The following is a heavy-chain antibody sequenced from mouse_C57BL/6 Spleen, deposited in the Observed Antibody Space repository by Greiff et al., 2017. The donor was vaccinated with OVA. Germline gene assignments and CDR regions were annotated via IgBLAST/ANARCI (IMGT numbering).Heavy chain of an antibody. V-gene: IGHV5-17*01. D-gene: IGHD2-12*01. CDR3: ARPYYTPYYAMDY. CDR1: GFTFSDYG. Sequence: EVKVVESGGGLVKPGGSLKLSCAASGFTFSDYGMHWVRQAPEKGLEWVAYISSGSSTIYYADTVKGRFTISRDNATNTLFLQITSLRSEDTAMYYFARPYYTPYYAMDYWGQGTSVTVSS. CDR2: ISSGSSTI. J-gene: IGHJ4*01.